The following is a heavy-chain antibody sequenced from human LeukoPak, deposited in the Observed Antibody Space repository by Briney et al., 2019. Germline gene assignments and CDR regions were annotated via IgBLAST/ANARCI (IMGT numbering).Heavy chain of an antibody. J-gene: IGHJ4*02. CDR2: IGYDGSNK. Sequence: PGGSLRLSCAASGFTFSSYVMHWVRQAPGKGLEWVAVIGYDGSNKFYADSVKGRFTISRDNPKSTVFLQMNSLRAEETAVYYCARDRSQYYYGSSGYGDFDYWGQGTLVTVSS. V-gene: IGHV3-33*01. D-gene: IGHD3-22*01. CDR3: ARDRSQYYYGSSGYGDFDY. CDR1: GFTFSSYV.